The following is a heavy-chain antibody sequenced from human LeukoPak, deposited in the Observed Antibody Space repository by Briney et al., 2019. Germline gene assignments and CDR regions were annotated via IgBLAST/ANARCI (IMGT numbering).Heavy chain of an antibody. J-gene: IGHJ5*02. CDR1: GGSISSYY. CDR2: IYYTGST. CDR3: SGYSSSWYIRGNWFDP. V-gene: IGHV4-59*01. D-gene: IGHD6-13*01. Sequence: SETLSLTCTVSGGSISSYYWSWIRQPPGKGLEWIGYIYYTGSTNYNPSLKSRVTISVDTSKNQFSLKLSSVTAADTAVYYCSGYSSSWYIRGNWFDPWGQGTLVTVSS.